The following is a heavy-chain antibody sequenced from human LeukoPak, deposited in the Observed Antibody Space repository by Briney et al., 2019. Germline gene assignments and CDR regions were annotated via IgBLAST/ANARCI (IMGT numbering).Heavy chain of an antibody. CDR1: GGSISQYY. Sequence: PSETLSLTCAVAGGSISQYYWSWLRQAPGKGLEWIGYIHASGTTTYKSSLKSRVTMSVDTPNNPFPLTLTPVTEADPPVYFCASDFLRQEGDPRFYYYYMDVWGKGTTVTVSS. D-gene: IGHD3-16*01. CDR2: IHASGTT. V-gene: IGHV4-4*08. J-gene: IGHJ6*03. CDR3: ASDFLRQEGDPRFYYYYMDV.